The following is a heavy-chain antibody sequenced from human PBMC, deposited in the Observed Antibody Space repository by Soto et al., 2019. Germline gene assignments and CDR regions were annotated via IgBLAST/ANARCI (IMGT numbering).Heavy chain of an antibody. V-gene: IGHV1-18*01. CDR3: ARGLIAAAGTSVGFDP. CDR2: ISAYNGNT. CDR1: GYTFTSYG. D-gene: IGHD6-13*01. Sequence: ASVKVSCKASGYTFTSYGISWVRQAPGQGLEWMGWISAYNGNTNYAQKLQGRVTMTTDTSTSTAYMELRSRRSDDTAVYYCARGLIAAAGTSVGFDPWGQGTLVNVSS. J-gene: IGHJ5*02.